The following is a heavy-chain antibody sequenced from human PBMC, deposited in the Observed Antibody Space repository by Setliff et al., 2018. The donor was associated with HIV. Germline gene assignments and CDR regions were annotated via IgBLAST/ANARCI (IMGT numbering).Heavy chain of an antibody. CDR1: GFPFYSYG. CDR2: IRYDGTTK. CDR3: AKAFALPQPYHSFMDV. D-gene: IGHD3-10*01. V-gene: IGHV3-30*02. Sequence: HPGGSLRLSCAASGFPFYSYGMHWVRQAPGKGLEWVAFIRYDGTTKNYADSVKGRFTISRDNSRSTLYLQLNSLRPEDTSIYYCAKAFALPQPYHSFMDVWGKGTTVTVSS. J-gene: IGHJ6*03.